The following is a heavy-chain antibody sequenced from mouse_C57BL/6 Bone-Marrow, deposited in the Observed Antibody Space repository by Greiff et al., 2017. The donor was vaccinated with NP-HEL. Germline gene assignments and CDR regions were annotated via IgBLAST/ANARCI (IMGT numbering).Heavy chain of an antibody. J-gene: IGHJ2*01. Sequence: QVQLQQPGAELVKPGASVKLSCKASGYTFTSYWMHWVKQRPGQGLEWIGMIHPNSGSTNYNEKFKSKATLTVDKSSSTAYMQLSSLPSENSAFYYTARIYSAYAGDYFDYWGQGTPLTVSS. D-gene: IGHD2-2*01. CDR3: ARIYSAYAGDYFDY. V-gene: IGHV1-64*01. CDR1: GYTFTSYW. CDR2: IHPNSGST.